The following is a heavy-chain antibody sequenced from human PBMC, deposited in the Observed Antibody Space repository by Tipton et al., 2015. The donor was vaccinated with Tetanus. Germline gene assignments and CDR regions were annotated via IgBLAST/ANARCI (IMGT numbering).Heavy chain of an antibody. J-gene: IGHJ4*02. V-gene: IGHV4-61*01. CDR1: GDSVSSGSYY. CDR2: ISYSGST. D-gene: IGHD2-2*01. CDR3: ASDPALMGNFDY. Sequence: TLSLTCSVSGDSVSSGSYYWTWIRQPPGKGLEWIGYISYSGSTNSNYSLKSRITISQDTSKNQFSLKLTSVTAADTAVYYCASDPALMGNFDYWGQGTLVTVSS.